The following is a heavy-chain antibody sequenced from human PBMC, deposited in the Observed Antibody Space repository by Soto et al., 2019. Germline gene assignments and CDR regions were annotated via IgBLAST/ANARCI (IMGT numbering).Heavy chain of an antibody. CDR1: GGSISSSSYY. Sequence: SETLSLTCTVSGGSISSSSYYWGWIRQPPGKGLEWIGSIYYSGSTYYNPSLKSRVTISVDTSKNQFSLKLSSVTAADTAVYYCARDIRSGADRPRDAFDIWGQGTMVTVSS. J-gene: IGHJ3*02. CDR3: ARDIRSGADRPRDAFDI. CDR2: IYYSGST. V-gene: IGHV4-39*07. D-gene: IGHD6-6*01.